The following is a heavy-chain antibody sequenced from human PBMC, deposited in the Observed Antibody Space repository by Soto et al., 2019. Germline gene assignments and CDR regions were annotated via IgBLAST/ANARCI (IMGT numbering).Heavy chain of an antibody. D-gene: IGHD3-10*01. CDR2: IKQDGSEK. Sequence: GGSLRLSCAASGLTFSRYWMSWVRQAPGKGLEWLANIKQDGSEKHYVDSVKGRFTISRDNAKNSLFLQMDSLRVDDTAVYYCASPDSVLNGEDLLFDYWGHGTLVTVSS. CDR1: GLTFSRYW. J-gene: IGHJ4*01. CDR3: ASPDSVLNGEDLLFDY. V-gene: IGHV3-7*01.